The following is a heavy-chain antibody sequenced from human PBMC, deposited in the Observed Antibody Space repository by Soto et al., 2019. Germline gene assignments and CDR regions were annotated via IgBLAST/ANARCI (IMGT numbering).Heavy chain of an antibody. CDR3: ATPGPYDSSGYYHN. V-gene: IGHV1-69*13. D-gene: IGHD3-22*01. Sequence: ASVKVSCKASGGTFSSYAISWVRQAPGQGLEWMGGIIPIFGTANYAQKFQGRVTITADESTSTAYMELSSLRSEDTAVYYCATPGPYDSSGYYHNWGQGTLVTVSS. CDR1: GGTFSSYA. J-gene: IGHJ4*02. CDR2: IIPIFGTA.